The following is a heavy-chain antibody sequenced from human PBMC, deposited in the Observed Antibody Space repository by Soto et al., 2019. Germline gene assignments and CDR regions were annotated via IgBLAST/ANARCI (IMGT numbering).Heavy chain of an antibody. V-gene: IGHV3-64D*08. CDR2: ISSNGGST. D-gene: IGHD3-9*01. Sequence: GGSLRLSCSASGFTFSSYAMHWVRQAPGKGLEYFSAISSNGGSTYYADSVKGRFTISRDNSKNTLYLQMSSLRAEDTAVYYCVNDDTYYDILTGPKVIWGQGTLVTVSS. J-gene: IGHJ4*02. CDR3: VNDDTYYDILTGPKVI. CDR1: GFTFSSYA.